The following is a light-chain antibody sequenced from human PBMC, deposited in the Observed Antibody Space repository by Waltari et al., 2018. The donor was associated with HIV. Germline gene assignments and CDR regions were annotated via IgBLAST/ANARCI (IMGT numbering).Light chain of an antibody. Sequence: QSVVTQPPSASGTPGQRVTMSCSGSASNIGGNTVNWYQHLPQTAPKLLIYNNEGRPSGVPDRLSASKTGTSASLDISGLQSEDEADYYCATWDDGLSGWVFGGGTKLTVL. V-gene: IGLV1-44*01. J-gene: IGLJ3*02. CDR3: ATWDDGLSGWV. CDR1: ASNIGGNT. CDR2: NNE.